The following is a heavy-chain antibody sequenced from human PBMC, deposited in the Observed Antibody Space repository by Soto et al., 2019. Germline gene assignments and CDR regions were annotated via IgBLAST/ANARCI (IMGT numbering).Heavy chain of an antibody. Sequence: PGGPLRPPCAAPGLTLSTYAMTWVRQAPGKGLGWGSAIGVGGVITYNADSVKGRFTISRANSKNTLYLQMRSLRAEAPAIYYFAKCTLYRMDVWGQGTTVTVSS. D-gene: IGHD2-8*01. CDR2: IGVGGVIT. CDR1: GLTLSTYA. J-gene: IGHJ6*02. V-gene: IGHV3-23*01. CDR3: AKCTLYRMDV.